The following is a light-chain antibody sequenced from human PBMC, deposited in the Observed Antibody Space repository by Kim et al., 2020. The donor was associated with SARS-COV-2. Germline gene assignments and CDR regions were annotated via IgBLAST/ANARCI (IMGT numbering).Light chain of an antibody. V-gene: IGKV3-11*01. CDR2: DAS. Sequence: SPGDRATLSCRASQSVSSYLAWYQQKPGQAPRLLIYDASNRATVIPARFSGSGSGTDFTLTISSLEPEDFVVYYCQQRSNCPPITFGQGTRLEIK. CDR1: QSVSSY. J-gene: IGKJ5*01. CDR3: QQRSNCPPIT.